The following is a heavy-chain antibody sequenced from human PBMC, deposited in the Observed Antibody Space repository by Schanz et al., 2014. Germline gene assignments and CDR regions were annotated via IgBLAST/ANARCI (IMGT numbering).Heavy chain of an antibody. J-gene: IGHJ4*02. Sequence: EVQLVESGGGLEQPGGSLRLSCEASESTPSNSDMHWVRQGTGKGQGWVSTIGYLGDTYYPDSVKGRFTVSRDSGQNSVYLQMNSLRAGDSSVYYCASGRDWNRHYWGQGALVTVSS. CDR1: ESTPSNSD. CDR3: ASGRDWNRHY. CDR2: IGYLGDT. D-gene: IGHD1-1*01. V-gene: IGHV3-13*01.